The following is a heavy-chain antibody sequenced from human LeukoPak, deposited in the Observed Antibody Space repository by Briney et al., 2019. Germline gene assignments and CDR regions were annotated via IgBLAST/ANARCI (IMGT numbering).Heavy chain of an antibody. J-gene: IGHJ6*04. Sequence: GESLRLACAASGFTFTTYWLGWVRQAPGKGLEWVSYISSSGSTIYYADSVKGRFTISRDNAKNSLYLQMNSLRAEDTAVYYCAELGITMIGGVWGKGTTVTISS. CDR2: ISSSGSTI. V-gene: IGHV3-48*04. D-gene: IGHD3-10*02. CDR1: GFTFTTYW. CDR3: AELGITMIGGV.